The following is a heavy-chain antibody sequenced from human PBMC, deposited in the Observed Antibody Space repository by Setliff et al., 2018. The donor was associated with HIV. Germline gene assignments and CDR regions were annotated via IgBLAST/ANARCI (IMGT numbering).Heavy chain of an antibody. CDR3: ARGARVGANDAFDL. V-gene: IGHV1-2*04. J-gene: IGHJ3*01. CDR2: INPNSGGT. D-gene: IGHD1-26*01. Sequence: ASVKVSCKASGYTFTGYYMHWVRQAPGQGLEWMGWINPNSGGTNYAQKFQGWVTMTRDTSISTAYMELSRLRSDDTAVYYCARGARVGANDAFDLWGQGTMVTVSS. CDR1: GYTFTGYY.